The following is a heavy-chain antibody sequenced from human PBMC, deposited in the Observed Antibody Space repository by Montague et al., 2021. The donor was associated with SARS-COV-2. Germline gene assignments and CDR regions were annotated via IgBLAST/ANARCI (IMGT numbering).Heavy chain of an antibody. Sequence: SLRLSCAASGFTFRNYEMNWIRQTPGRGLEWISYISTRASSIHYADSVEGRFTISRDDAKNFLYLEMHSLRAEDTAVYFCARDHMSPFDYWGQGTLATVSS. CDR1: GFTFRNYE. CDR3: ARDHMSPFDY. CDR2: ISTRASSI. J-gene: IGHJ4*02. V-gene: IGHV3-48*03. D-gene: IGHD2-21*01.